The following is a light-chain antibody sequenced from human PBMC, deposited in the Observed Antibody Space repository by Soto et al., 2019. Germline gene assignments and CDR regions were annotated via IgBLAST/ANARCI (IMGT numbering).Light chain of an antibody. CDR1: SSDVGGYNY. V-gene: IGLV2-14*01. CDR3: SSYTSSSTYV. CDR2: DVS. J-gene: IGLJ1*01. Sequence: QSALTQHASVSGSPGQSITISCTGTSSDVGGYNYVSWCQQHPGKAPKLMIYDVSNRPSGVSNRFSGSKSGNTASLTISGLQAEDEADYYCSSYTSSSTYVFGTGTKLTVL.